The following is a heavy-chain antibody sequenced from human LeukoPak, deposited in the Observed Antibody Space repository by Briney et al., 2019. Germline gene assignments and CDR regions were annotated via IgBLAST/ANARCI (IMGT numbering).Heavy chain of an antibody. CDR3: ARHTYDILPPEGYGMDV. D-gene: IGHD3-9*01. Sequence: PSETLSLTCTVSGGSISSYYWSWIRQPPGKGLEWIGYIYYSGSTNYNPSLKSRVTISVDTSKNQFSLKLSSVTAADTAVYYCARHTYDILPPEGYGMDVWGQGTTVTVSS. CDR1: GGSISSYY. V-gene: IGHV4-59*01. CDR2: IYYSGST. J-gene: IGHJ6*02.